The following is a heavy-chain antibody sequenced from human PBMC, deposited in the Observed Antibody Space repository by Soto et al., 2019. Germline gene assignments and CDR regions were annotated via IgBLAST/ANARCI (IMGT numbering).Heavy chain of an antibody. D-gene: IGHD2-8*02. CDR2: ISGSGDNT. V-gene: IGHV3-23*01. CDR3: VRLSFCTGTYDCGIDY. Sequence: WGSLRLSCAASGFTFSSYAMSWVRQAAGKGLEWVSAISGSGDNTYYADSVKGRFTISRDNSKNTLYLQMNSLRAEDTAVYSCVRLSFCTGTYDCGIDYWGQGTVVTVS. J-gene: IGHJ4*02. CDR1: GFTFSSYA.